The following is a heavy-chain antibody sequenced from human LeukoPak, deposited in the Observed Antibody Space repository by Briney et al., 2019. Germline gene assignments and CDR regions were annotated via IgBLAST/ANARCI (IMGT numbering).Heavy chain of an antibody. D-gene: IGHD3-10*01. V-gene: IGHV1-46*01. Sequence: GASVTVSCKASGYTFTSYYMHWVRQAPGQGLEWMGIINPSGGSTSYAQKFQGRVTMTRDTSTSTVYMELSSLRSEDTAVYYCARDGSMVRGVIITPRRWFDPWGQGTLVTVSS. J-gene: IGHJ5*02. CDR1: GYTFTSYY. CDR3: ARDGSMVRGVIITPRRWFDP. CDR2: INPSGGST.